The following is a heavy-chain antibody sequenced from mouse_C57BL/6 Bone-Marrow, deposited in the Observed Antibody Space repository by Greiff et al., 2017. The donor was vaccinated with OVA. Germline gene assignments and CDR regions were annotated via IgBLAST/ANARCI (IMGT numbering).Heavy chain of an antibody. CDR2: IYPRSGNT. CDR1: GYTFTSYG. J-gene: IGHJ2*01. V-gene: IGHV1-81*01. Sequence: VQLVESGAELARPGASVKLSCKASGYTFTSYGISWVKQRTGQGLEWIGEIYPRSGNTYYTEKFKGKATLTADKSSSTAYMELRSLTSEDSAVYFCARGLFDYWGQGTTLTVSS. CDR3: ARGLFDY.